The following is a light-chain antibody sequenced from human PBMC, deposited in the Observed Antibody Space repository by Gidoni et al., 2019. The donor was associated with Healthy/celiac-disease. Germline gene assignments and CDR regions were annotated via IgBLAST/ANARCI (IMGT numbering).Light chain of an antibody. CDR3: SSYTSGSTPHVV. CDR1: SSDVGGYKY. CDR2: DTS. Sequence: QSALTQSASVSGSPGQSITISCTGTSSDVGGYKYVSWYQQHPGKAPKLMIHDTSNRPSGVSNRFSGSESGNSASLTISGLQAEDEADYYCSSYTSGSTPHVVFGGGTKLTVL. V-gene: IGLV2-14*01. J-gene: IGLJ2*01.